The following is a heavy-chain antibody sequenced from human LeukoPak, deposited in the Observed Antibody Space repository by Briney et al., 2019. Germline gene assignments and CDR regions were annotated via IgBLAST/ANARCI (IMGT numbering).Heavy chain of an antibody. V-gene: IGHV4-34*01. CDR3: ARDRGYSSAWYWFDP. J-gene: IGHJ5*02. D-gene: IGHD6-13*01. CDR1: GGSFSGYY. Sequence: SETLSLTCAVYGGSFSGYYWSWIRQPPGKGLEWIGEINHSGSTNYNPSLKSRVTISVDTSKNQFSLKLTSVTDADTAVYYCARDRGYSSAWYWFDPWGQGTLVTVSS. CDR2: INHSGST.